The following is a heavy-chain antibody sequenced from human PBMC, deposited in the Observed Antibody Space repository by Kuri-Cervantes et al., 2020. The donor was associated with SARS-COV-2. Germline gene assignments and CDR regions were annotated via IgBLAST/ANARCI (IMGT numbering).Heavy chain of an antibody. J-gene: IGHJ6*02. CDR2: ISGSGGST. Sequence: GGSLKISCAASGFTFSSYAMSWVRQAPGKGPEWVSAISGSGGSTYYADSVKGRFTISRDNSKNMFYLQMNSLRVEDTAVYFCARSPGGGLWDYGMDVWGQGTTVTVSS. CDR3: ARSPGGGLWDYGMDV. V-gene: IGHV3-23*01. D-gene: IGHD1-26*01. CDR1: GFTFSSYA.